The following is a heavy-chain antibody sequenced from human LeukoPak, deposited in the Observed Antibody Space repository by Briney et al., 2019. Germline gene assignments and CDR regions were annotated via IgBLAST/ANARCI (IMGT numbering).Heavy chain of an antibody. CDR3: ARATKAGDVTWEAGTLYFQH. CDR1: GGTFSSHA. CDR2: IIPIFGTA. J-gene: IGHJ1*01. D-gene: IGHD6-19*01. V-gene: IGHV1-69*05. Sequence: SVKVSCKASGGTFSSHAISWVRQAPGQGLEWMGGIIPIFGTANYAQKFQGRVTMTRDTSTSTVYMELSSLRSEDTAVYYCARATKAGDVTWEAGTLYFQHWGQGTLVTVSS.